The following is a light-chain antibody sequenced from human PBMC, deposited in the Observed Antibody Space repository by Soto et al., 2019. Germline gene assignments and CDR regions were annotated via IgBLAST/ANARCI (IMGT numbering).Light chain of an antibody. CDR1: HNIYNY. Sequence: DIQMTQSPSSLSASVGDRVTIACQASHNIYNYLNGYNQKPGKAPKLLIFDASNLERGVPSRFSGSGSRTHFSLSINNLQHEDVGTYFFQHSDNLPLTVGGGTKVEI. V-gene: IGKV1-33*01. CDR2: DAS. J-gene: IGKJ4*01. CDR3: QHSDNLPLT.